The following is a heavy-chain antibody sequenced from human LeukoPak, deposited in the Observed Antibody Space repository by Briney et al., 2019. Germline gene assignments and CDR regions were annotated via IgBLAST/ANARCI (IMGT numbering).Heavy chain of an antibody. CDR1: GFTFSTYG. D-gene: IGHD3-10*01. V-gene: IGHV3-33*01. J-gene: IGHJ3*02. CDR3: ARDTSGSYKAFDI. CDR2: RWYDGSNK. Sequence: PGGSLRLSCAASGFTFSTYGMHWVPQAPGKGLGWVAVRWYDGSNKYYADSVKGRFTISRDNSKNTLYLQMNSLRAEDTAVYYCARDTSGSYKAFDIWGQGTMVTVSS.